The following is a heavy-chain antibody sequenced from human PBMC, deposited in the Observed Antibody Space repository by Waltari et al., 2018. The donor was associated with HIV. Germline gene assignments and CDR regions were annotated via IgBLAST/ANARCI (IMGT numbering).Heavy chain of an antibody. CDR3: ARDGPGDYYYYGVDV. CDR2: TYYRSKWYS. J-gene: IGHJ6*02. V-gene: IGHV6-1*01. CDR1: GATVSSRNSA. Sequence: QVVLQQSGPGLLKSSQTLSLTCAISGATVSSRNSAWNWIRQSPSRGLEWLGRTYYRSKWYSDYALSVRSRITIRADTSKNQFSLQLNSVTPEDTAVYFCARDGPGDYYYYGVDVWGLGTTITVSS. D-gene: IGHD1-1*01.